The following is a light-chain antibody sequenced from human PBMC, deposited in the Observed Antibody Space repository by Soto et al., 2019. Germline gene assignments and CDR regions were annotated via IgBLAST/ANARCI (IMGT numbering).Light chain of an antibody. J-gene: IGLJ1*01. CDR3: QSYDSRLSGSEV. CDR2: EVT. CDR1: SSDVGLYDY. Sequence: QSVLTQPPSASGSPGQSVTISCTGTSSDVGLYDYVSWYQQHPGKVPKLLIYEVTQRPSGVPDRFSGSKSGNTASLTVSGLQAEDEADYYCQSYDSRLSGSEVFGTGNKVTVL. V-gene: IGLV2-8*01.